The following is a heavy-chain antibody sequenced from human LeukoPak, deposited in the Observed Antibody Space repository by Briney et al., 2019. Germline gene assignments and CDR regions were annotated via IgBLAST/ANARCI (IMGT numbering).Heavy chain of an antibody. CDR3: AKDITPGENVNDC. CDR1: GYTFTSYG. V-gene: IGHV1-2*02. D-gene: IGHD3-10*01. CDR2: INPNSGGT. Sequence: EASVKVSCKASGYTFTSYGISWVRQAPGQGPEWMGWINPNSGGTNYAQKFQGRVTMTRDTSITTAYMELSGLRPDDTAVYYCAKDITPGENVNDCWGQGTLVTVSS. J-gene: IGHJ4*02.